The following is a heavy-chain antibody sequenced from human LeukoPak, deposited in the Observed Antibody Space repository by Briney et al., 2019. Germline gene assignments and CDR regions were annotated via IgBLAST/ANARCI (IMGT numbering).Heavy chain of an antibody. D-gene: IGHD2-2*01. J-gene: IGHJ6*02. CDR2: IYSSGST. Sequence: SETLSLTCTVSGGSISTYYWSWIRQPPGKGLEWIGYIYSSGSTNYNPSLKSRVTISVDTSKHQFSLKLSSVTAADTAVYHCARAQLNLVVDFGMGVWGQGTTVTVSS. V-gene: IGHV4-59*01. CDR3: ARAQLNLVVDFGMGV. CDR1: GGSISTYY.